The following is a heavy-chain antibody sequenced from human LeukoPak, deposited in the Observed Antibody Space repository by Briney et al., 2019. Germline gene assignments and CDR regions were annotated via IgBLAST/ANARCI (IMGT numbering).Heavy chain of an antibody. Sequence: GGSLRLSCAASGFTFNYAWMSWVRQVPGKGLEWVGQTVSEIDGGTTDYAAPVKGRFTISRDDSKSTLYLQMNSLKIGDTAVYYCTTDEDWNYARKDVWGQGATVIVSS. J-gene: IGHJ6*02. CDR3: TTDEDWNYARKDV. V-gene: IGHV3-15*04. CDR1: GFTFNYAW. D-gene: IGHD1-7*01. CDR2: TVSEIDGGTT.